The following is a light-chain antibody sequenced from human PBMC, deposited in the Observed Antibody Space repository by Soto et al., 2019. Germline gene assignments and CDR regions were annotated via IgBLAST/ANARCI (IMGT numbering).Light chain of an antibody. CDR1: QSISSY. CDR3: QQSSSTPLT. J-gene: IGKJ4*01. Sequence: EIQMTQSPPSLSASVGDRVTITCRASQSISSYLNWYQQKPGKAPKLLIYAASSLQSGVPSRFSGSGSGTDFTLTISSLQPEDFATYYCQQSSSTPLTFGGGTKVEI. CDR2: AAS. V-gene: IGKV1-39*01.